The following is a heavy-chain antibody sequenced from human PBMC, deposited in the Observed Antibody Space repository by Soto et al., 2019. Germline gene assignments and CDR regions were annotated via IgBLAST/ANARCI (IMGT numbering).Heavy chain of an antibody. CDR3: ARGTDYYDSSGYCGYFDY. V-gene: IGHV4-31*03. D-gene: IGHD3-22*01. J-gene: IGHJ4*02. CDR2: IYYSGST. CDR1: GGSISSGGYY. Sequence: SETLSLTCTVSGGSISSGGYYWSWIRQHPGKGLEWIGYIYYSGSTYYNPSLKSRVTISVDTSKNQFSLKLSSVTAADTAVYYCARGTDYYDSSGYCGYFDYWGQGTLVTVSS.